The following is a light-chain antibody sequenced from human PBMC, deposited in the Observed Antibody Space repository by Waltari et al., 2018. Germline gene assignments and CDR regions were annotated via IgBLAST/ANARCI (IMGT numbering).Light chain of an antibody. V-gene: IGLV2-23*01. CDR1: YYDIGNYDL. CDR2: EAP. J-gene: IGLJ2*01. Sequence: QSALTQPASVSGSPGQSVTISCTGTYYDIGNYDLVSWYQQYPGKAPRLIIYEAPSRPSWVSNRFSASKSGNTASLTISGLQTEDEAHYYCCSYAGENTMIFGGGTRLTVL. CDR3: CSYAGENTMI.